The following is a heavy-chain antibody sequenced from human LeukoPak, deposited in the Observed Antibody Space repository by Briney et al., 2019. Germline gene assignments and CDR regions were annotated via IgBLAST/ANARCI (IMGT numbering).Heavy chain of an antibody. CDR2: INSDGGST. CDR1: GFTFSNYW. Sequence: PGGSLRLYCAASGFTFSNYWMHWVRQDPLKGLVWVSRINSDGGSTGYADSVKGRFTISRDNAKNTLYLQMNSLRAEDTALYYCARGGTSGSLIYWGQGTLVTVSS. J-gene: IGHJ4*02. V-gene: IGHV3-74*01. D-gene: IGHD1-26*01. CDR3: ARGGTSGSLIY.